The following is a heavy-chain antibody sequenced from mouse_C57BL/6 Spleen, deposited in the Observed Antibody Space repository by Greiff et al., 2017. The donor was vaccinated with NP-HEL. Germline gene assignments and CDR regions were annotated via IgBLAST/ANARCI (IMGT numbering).Heavy chain of an antibody. V-gene: IGHV1-26*01. D-gene: IGHD1-1*01. CDR3: ALLAYYAMDY. J-gene: IGHJ4*01. Sequence: LVEPGASVKISCKASGYTFTDYYMNWVKQSHGKSLEWIGDINPNIGGTSYNQKFKGTATLTVDKYSSTAYMELRSLTSEDSAVYYCALLAYYAMDYWGQETSVTVSS. CDR1: GYTFTDYY. CDR2: INPNIGGT.